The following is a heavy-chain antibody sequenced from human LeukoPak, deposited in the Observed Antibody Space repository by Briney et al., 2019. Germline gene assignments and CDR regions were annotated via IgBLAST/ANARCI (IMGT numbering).Heavy chain of an antibody. Sequence: WASVKVSCKASGGTFSSYAISWVRQAPGQGLEWMGGIIPIFGTANYAQKFQGRVTITADESTSTAYMEVSSLRSEDTAAYYCARGAVGYGDSYNYYNMDVWGQGTTVTVSS. D-gene: IGHD4-17*01. CDR3: ARGAVGYGDSYNYYNMDV. J-gene: IGHJ6*02. CDR1: GGTFSSYA. CDR2: IIPIFGTA. V-gene: IGHV1-69*13.